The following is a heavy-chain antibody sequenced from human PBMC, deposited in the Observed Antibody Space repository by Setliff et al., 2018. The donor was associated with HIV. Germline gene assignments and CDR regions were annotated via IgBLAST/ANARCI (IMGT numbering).Heavy chain of an antibody. Sequence: SVKVSCKASGGTFSSYGISWVRQAPGRGLEWMGGIIPMFGTGFYAQKFRDRVTITTDENRSTAYMELNSLRPEDTGVFYCARVGHSSSYHYYGMDVWGQGTTVTVSS. J-gene: IGHJ6*02. CDR2: IIPMFGTG. CDR1: GGTFSSYG. D-gene: IGHD6-13*01. CDR3: ARVGHSSSYHYYGMDV. V-gene: IGHV1-69*05.